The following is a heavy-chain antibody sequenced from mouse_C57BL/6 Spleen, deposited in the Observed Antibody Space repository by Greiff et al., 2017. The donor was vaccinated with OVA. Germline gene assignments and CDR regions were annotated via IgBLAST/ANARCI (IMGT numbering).Heavy chain of an antibody. D-gene: IGHD3-2*02. CDR2: INPSNGGT. V-gene: IGHV1-53*01. Sequence: QVQLQQPGTELVKPGASVKLSCKASGYTFTSYWMHWVKQRPGQGLEWIGNINPSNGGTNYNEKFKSKATLTVDKSSSTAYMQLSSLTSEDSAVXYCAVQGASSGYVWFAYWGQGTLVTVSA. CDR3: AVQGASSGYVWFAY. CDR1: GYTFTSYW. J-gene: IGHJ3*01.